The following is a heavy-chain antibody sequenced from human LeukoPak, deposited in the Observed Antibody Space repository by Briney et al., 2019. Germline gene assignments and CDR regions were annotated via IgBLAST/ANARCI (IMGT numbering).Heavy chain of an antibody. Sequence: SETLSLTCTVSGGSISSSSYYWGWIRQPPGKGLEWIGSIYYSGGTYYNPSLKSRVTISVDTSKNQFSLKLSSVTAADTAVYYCASLRHQWELLEAGFDYWGQGTLVTVSS. J-gene: IGHJ4*02. CDR2: IYYSGGT. CDR3: ASLRHQWELLEAGFDY. CDR1: GGSISSSSYY. D-gene: IGHD1-26*01. V-gene: IGHV4-39*01.